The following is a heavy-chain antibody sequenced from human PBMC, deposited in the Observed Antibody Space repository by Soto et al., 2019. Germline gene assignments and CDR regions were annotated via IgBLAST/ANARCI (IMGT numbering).Heavy chain of an antibody. V-gene: IGHV6-1*01. Sequence: PSQTLSLTCAISGDSVSSYSAAWNWIRQSPSGGLEWLGRTYYRSRFFSDYAESVKSRIIINPDTSKNHLSLTLNSVTSADTAVYFCARDRRDGYKRYFEFWGQGNQVTVSS. CDR3: ARDRRDGYKRYFEF. CDR1: GDSVSSYSAA. CDR2: TYYRSRFFS. D-gene: IGHD5-12*01. J-gene: IGHJ4*02.